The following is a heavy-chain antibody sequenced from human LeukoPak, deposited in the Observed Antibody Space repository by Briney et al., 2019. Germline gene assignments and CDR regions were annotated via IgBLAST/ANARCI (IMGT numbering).Heavy chain of an antibody. D-gene: IGHD2-2*01. CDR3: ATAEDIVVAPDY. CDR1: GYTLTELS. CDR2: FDPEDGET. Sequence: ASVKVSCKVSGYTLTELSMHWVRQAPGKGLEWMGGFDPEDGETIYAQKFQGRVTMTGDTSTDTAYMELSSLRSEDTAVYYCATAEDIVVAPDYWGQGTLVTVSS. V-gene: IGHV1-24*01. J-gene: IGHJ4*02.